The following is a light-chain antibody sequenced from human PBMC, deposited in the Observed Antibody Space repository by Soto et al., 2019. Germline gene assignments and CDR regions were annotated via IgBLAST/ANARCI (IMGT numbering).Light chain of an antibody. CDR2: EVT. CDR3: SSYTTNSVVV. J-gene: IGLJ2*01. V-gene: IGLV2-14*01. CDR1: SSDVGTYNY. Sequence: QSVLTQPASVSGSPGQSITISCTGTSSDVGTYNYVSWYQQHPGKAPKLMIYEVTNRPSGTSNRFSGSKSGNTASLTISGLQAEDEANYYCSSYTTNSVVVFGGGTKVTVL.